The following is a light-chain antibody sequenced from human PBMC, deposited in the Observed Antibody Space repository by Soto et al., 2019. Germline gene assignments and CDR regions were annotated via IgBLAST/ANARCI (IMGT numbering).Light chain of an antibody. J-gene: IGKJ1*01. CDR3: QHYYNYPWT. Sequence: LLTQSPSSFSASTGDRATITCRASQDIHNYLAWYQQVPGKAPKLLLYAASILQTGVPSRFSGSGSGTDFTLTIDGLQSEDFATYFCQHYYNYPWTFGQGPTVE. CDR2: AAS. CDR1: QDIHNY. V-gene: IGKV1-8*01.